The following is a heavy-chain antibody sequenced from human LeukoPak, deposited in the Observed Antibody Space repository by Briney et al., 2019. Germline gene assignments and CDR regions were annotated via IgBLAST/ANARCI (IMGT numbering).Heavy chain of an antibody. Sequence: QSGGSLRLSCAASGFTFSSYGMHWVRQAPGKGLEWVSTITGSGGSTYYADSVKGRFTISRDKSKNTLYLQMNSLRAEDTAVYYCAIDSRVVVAGTFDYWGQGTLVTVSS. CDR1: GFTFSSYG. CDR2: ITGSGGST. J-gene: IGHJ4*02. V-gene: IGHV3-23*01. D-gene: IGHD6-19*01. CDR3: AIDSRVVVAGTFDY.